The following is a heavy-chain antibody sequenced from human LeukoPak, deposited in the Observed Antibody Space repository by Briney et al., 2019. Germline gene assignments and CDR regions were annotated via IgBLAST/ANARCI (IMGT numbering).Heavy chain of an antibody. CDR3: ARGRVSSSTWYSTYYYYFYMDV. Sequence: MRSETLSLTCTVSGGSISSYYWSWIRQPPGKGLEWIGYVDHTGSTNFNPSLNGRVSISRDTTKNLFSLRLRSVTAADTAVYFCARGRVSSSTWYSTYYYYFYMDVWGKGTTVTVSS. V-gene: IGHV4-59*01. J-gene: IGHJ6*03. D-gene: IGHD1-1*01. CDR1: GGSISSYY. CDR2: VDHTGST.